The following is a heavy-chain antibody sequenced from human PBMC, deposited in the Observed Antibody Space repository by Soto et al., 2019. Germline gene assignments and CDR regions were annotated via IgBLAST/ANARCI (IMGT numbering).Heavy chain of an antibody. CDR1: GGTFSSYA. J-gene: IGHJ4*02. CDR2: IIPIFGTA. V-gene: IGHV1-69*06. CDR3: ARGGLTGTTSGY. D-gene: IGHD1-7*01. Sequence: ASVKVSCKASGGTFSSYAISWVRQAPGQGLEWMGGIIPIFGTANYAQKFQGRVTITADKSTSTAYMELSSLRSEDTAVYYCARGGLTGTTSGYWGQGTLVTVSS.